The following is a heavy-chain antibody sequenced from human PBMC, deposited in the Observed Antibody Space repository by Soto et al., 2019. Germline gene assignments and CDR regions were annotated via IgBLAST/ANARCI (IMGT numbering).Heavy chain of an antibody. D-gene: IGHD2-15*01. J-gene: IGHJ1*01. CDR2: IWYDGSNK. Sequence: GGSLRLSCAASGFTFSSYWMGWVRQAPGKGLEWVAVIWYDGSNKYYADSVKGRFTISRDNSKNTLYLQMNSLRAEDTAVYYCARDSCSGGSCYLYFQHWGQGTLVTVSS. CDR1: GFTFSSYW. CDR3: ARDSCSGGSCYLYFQH. V-gene: IGHV3-33*08.